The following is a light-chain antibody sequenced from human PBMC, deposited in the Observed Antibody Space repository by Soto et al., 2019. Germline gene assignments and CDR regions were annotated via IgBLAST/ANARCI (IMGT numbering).Light chain of an antibody. V-gene: IGLV4-69*01. CDR2: LNSDGSH. J-gene: IGLJ2*01. CDR3: QTWGTGIVV. Sequence: QSVLTQSPSSSASLGASVKLTCTLSSGHSSYAIAWHQRQPEKGPRHLMKLNSDGSHSKGDGIPDRFSGSSSGAERYLTISSLQSEDEADYYCQTWGTGIVVFGGGTQVTVL. CDR1: SGHSSYA.